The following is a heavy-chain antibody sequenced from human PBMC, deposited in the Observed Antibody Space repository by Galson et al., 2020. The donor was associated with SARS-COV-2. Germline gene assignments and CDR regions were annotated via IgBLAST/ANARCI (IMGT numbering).Heavy chain of an antibody. CDR3: ARDGSYYYDSSEPGGADY. CDR1: GFTFSSYW. D-gene: IGHD3-22*01. CDR2: IKQDGSEK. Sequence: GESLKISCAASGFTFSSYWMSWVRQAPGKGLEWVANIKQDGSEKYYVDSVKGRFTISRDNAKNSLYLQMNSLRAEDTAVYYCARDGSYYYDSSEPGGADYWGQGTLVTVSS. J-gene: IGHJ4*02. V-gene: IGHV3-7*03.